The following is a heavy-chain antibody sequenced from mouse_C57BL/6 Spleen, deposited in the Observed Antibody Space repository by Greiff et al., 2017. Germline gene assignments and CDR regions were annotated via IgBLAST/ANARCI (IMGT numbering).Heavy chain of an antibody. J-gene: IGHJ4*01. V-gene: IGHV5-17*01. D-gene: IGHD4-1*01. CDR3: ARPSGNWDDAMDY. CDR1: GFTFSDYG. CDR2: ISSGSSTI. Sequence: EVKLMESGGGLVKPGGSLKLSCAASGFTFSDYGMHWVRQAPEKGLEWVAYISSGSSTIYYADTVKGRFTISRDNAKNTLFLQMTSLRSEDTAMYYCARPSGNWDDAMDYWGQGTSVTVSS.